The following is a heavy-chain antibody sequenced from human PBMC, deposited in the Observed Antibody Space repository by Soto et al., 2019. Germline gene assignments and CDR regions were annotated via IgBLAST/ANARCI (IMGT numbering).Heavy chain of an antibody. CDR2: INHSGST. CDR3: ARVVGYFKGSSSVVDY. Sequence: QVQLQQWGAGLLKPSETLSLTCAVYGGSFSGYYWSWIRQPPGKGLEWIGEINHSGSTNYNPSLKSRVTISVDTSKNQSSLKLSSVTAADTAVYYCARVVGYFKGSSSVVDYWGQGTLVTVSS. D-gene: IGHD6-6*01. V-gene: IGHV4-34*01. CDR1: GGSFSGYY. J-gene: IGHJ4*02.